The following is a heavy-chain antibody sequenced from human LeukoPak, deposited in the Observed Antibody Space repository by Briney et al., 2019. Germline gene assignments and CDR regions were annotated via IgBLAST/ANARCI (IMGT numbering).Heavy chain of an antibody. CDR2: ISGSGGST. Sequence: GGSLRLSCAASGFTFSSYAMSWVPQAPGKGLEWVSAISGSGGSTYYADSVKGRFTISRDNSKNTLYLQMNSLRAEDTAVYYCAKDSLLWFGESPFDPWGQGTLVTVSS. J-gene: IGHJ5*02. D-gene: IGHD3-10*01. CDR1: GFTFSSYA. V-gene: IGHV3-23*01. CDR3: AKDSLLWFGESPFDP.